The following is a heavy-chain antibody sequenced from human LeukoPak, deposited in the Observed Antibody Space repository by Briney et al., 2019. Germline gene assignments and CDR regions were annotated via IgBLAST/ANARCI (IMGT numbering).Heavy chain of an antibody. CDR2: IRYDGSNK. V-gene: IGHV3-30*02. J-gene: IGHJ4*02. CDR3: AKDRIQLWLVDY. Sequence: GGSLRLSCAASGFTFSSYGRRWVRPAPGKGLEGVAFIRYDGSNKYYADSVKGRFTISRDNSKNTLYLQMNSLRAEDTAVYYCAKDRIQLWLVDYWGQGTLVTVSS. D-gene: IGHD5-18*01. CDR1: GFTFSSYG.